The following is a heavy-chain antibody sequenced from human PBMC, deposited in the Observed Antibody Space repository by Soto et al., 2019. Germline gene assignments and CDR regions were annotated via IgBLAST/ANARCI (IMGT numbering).Heavy chain of an antibody. V-gene: IGHV3-9*01. D-gene: IGHD1-1*01. CDR2: ISWNGNI. J-gene: IGHJ3*02. Sequence: GGSLRLSCAASGFTFHDYGMHWVRQAPEKGLEWVSGISWNGNIGYADSVKGRFTISRDNAKNSLYLQMSSLRPEDTALYHCVKDMAGTTGAFDIWGQGTMVTVSS. CDR1: GFTFHDYG. CDR3: VKDMAGTTGAFDI.